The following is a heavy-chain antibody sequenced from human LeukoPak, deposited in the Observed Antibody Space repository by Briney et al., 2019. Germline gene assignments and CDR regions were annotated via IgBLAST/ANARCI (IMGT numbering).Heavy chain of an antibody. CDR1: GFTFSSYW. D-gene: IGHD2-8*01. Sequence: GGSLRLSCAASGFTFSSYWMHWVRQAPGKGLEWVSAISGSGGSTYYADSVKGRFTISRDNSKNTLYLQMNSLRAEDTAVYYCAKDRCSNGVGCYYYYMDVWGKGTTVTISS. J-gene: IGHJ6*03. CDR2: ISGSGGST. CDR3: AKDRCSNGVGCYYYYMDV. V-gene: IGHV3-23*01.